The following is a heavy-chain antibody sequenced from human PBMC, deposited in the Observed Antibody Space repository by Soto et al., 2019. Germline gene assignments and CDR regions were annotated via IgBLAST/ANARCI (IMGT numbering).Heavy chain of an antibody. V-gene: IGHV2-5*02. J-gene: IGHJ4*02. D-gene: IGHD1-7*01. CDR2: IYWDDDK. CDR1: GFSFTTDGMG. Sequence: QITLKESGPTLVKPTQTLTLTCTFSGFSFTTDGMGVGWIRQPPGKALEWLALIYWDDDKRFSPSLKSRLTITKDASRHQVVLTLTNMDPADTATYYCAHVYWAASGTRYYFDYWGQGTLVTVSS. CDR3: AHVYWAASGTRYYFDY.